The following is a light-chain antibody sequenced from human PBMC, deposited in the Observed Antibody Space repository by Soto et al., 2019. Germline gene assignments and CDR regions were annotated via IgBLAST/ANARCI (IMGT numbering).Light chain of an antibody. CDR2: DAS. CDR3: HQYNDYTWT. Sequence: DIQMTQSPSTLSASVGDRVSITCRASQRVDRYLAWYQQKPGKAPQLLIYDASRLESGVPSRFSGSGSGTEFTLTNSSLQPDDFTTFYCHQYNDYTWTFGQGTKVDI. J-gene: IGKJ1*01. CDR1: QRVDRY. V-gene: IGKV1-5*01.